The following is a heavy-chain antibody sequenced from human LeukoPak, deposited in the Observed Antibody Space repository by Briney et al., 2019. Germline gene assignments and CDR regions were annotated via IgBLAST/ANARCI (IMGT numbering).Heavy chain of an antibody. CDR2: IKSKTDGGTT. Sequence: GGSLRLSCAASGFIFSNAWMSWVRQAPGKGLEWVGRIKSKTDGGTTDYAAPVKGRFTISRDDSKNTLYLQMNSLKTEDTAVYYCTTPEMATIGELFDFDYWGQGTLVTVSS. CDR1: GFIFSNAW. V-gene: IGHV3-15*01. CDR3: TTPEMATIGELFDFDY. J-gene: IGHJ4*02. D-gene: IGHD5-24*01.